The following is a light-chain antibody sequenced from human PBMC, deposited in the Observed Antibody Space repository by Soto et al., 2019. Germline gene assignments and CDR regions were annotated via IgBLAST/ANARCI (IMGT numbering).Light chain of an antibody. CDR3: SSYTSIDTVV. Sequence: LTQPPSASGSPGQSVTISCTGTSSDVGGYNYVSWYQQHPGKAPELMIYEVTNRPSGVSNRFSGSKSGNTASLTISGLQAEDEADYYCSSYTSIDTVVFVGGSMLPV. J-gene: IGLJ2*01. CDR1: SSDVGGYNY. CDR2: EVT. V-gene: IGLV2-14*01.